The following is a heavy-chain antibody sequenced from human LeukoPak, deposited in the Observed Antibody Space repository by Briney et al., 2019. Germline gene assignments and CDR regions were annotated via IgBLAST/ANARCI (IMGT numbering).Heavy chain of an antibody. V-gene: IGHV3-7*01. CDR2: IKQNGSEI. J-gene: IGHJ4*02. CDR3: ADPGVGY. Sequence: PGGSLRLSCAASGFTFSRYWMSLVRQAPGKGLEWVANIKQNGSEITYVDSVEGRFTISRGNAQNSLYLEMNSLRVEDTAVYYCADPGVGYWGQGTLVTVSA. D-gene: IGHD2-8*01. CDR1: GFTFSRYW.